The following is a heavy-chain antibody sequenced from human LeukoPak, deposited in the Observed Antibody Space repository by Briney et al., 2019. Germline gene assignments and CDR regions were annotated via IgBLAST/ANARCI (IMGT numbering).Heavy chain of an antibody. CDR2: IYYSGST. CDR1: GGCISSYY. D-gene: IGHD3-22*01. V-gene: IGHV4-59*01. J-gene: IGHJ5*02. CDR3: ASSSGYHH. Sequence: SETLSLTCTVSGGCISSYYWSWIRQPPGKGLEWIGYIYYSGSTNYNPSLKSRVTISVDTSKNQFSLKLSSVTAADTAVYYCASSSGYHHWGQGTLVTVSS.